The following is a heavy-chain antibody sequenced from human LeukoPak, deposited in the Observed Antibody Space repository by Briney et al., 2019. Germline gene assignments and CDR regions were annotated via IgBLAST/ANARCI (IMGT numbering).Heavy chain of an antibody. CDR1: GFIFSSYG. CDR3: AKDLLGGDSGSYYEVGELGMDV. V-gene: IGHV3-30*18. CDR2: ISYDGSNK. D-gene: IGHD1-26*01. Sequence: GGSLRLSCAASGFIFSSYGMHWVRQAPGKGLEWVAVISYDGSNKYYADSVKGRFTISRDKSKNTLYLQMNSLRAEDTAVYYCAKDLLGGDSGSYYEVGELGMDVWGQGTTVTVSS. J-gene: IGHJ6*02.